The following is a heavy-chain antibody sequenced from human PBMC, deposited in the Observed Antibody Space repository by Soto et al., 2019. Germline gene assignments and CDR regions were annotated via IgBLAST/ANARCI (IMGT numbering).Heavy chain of an antibody. CDR1: GFTFSSYG. CDR2: ISYDGSNK. CDR3: ARADYDFWSGYHPRFNWFDP. D-gene: IGHD3-3*01. Sequence: GGSLRLSCAASGFTFSSYGMHWVRQAPGKGLEWVAVISYDGSNKYYADSVKGRFTISRDNSKNTLYLQMNSLRAEDTAVYYCARADYDFWSGYHPRFNWFDPWGQGTLVTVSS. V-gene: IGHV3-30*03. J-gene: IGHJ5*02.